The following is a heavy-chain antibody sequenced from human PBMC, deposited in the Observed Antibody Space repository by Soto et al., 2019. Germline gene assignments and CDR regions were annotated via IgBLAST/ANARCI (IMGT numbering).Heavy chain of an antibody. CDR2: IIPIFGTA. Sequence: GASVKVSCKASGGTFSSHAISWVRQAPGQGLEWMGGIIPIFGTANYAQKFQGRVTITADESTSTAYMELSSLRSEDTAVYYCARVKDYGDYNPYYYYGMDVWGQGTTVTVSS. J-gene: IGHJ6*02. D-gene: IGHD4-17*01. V-gene: IGHV1-69*13. CDR3: ARVKDYGDYNPYYYYGMDV. CDR1: GGTFSSHA.